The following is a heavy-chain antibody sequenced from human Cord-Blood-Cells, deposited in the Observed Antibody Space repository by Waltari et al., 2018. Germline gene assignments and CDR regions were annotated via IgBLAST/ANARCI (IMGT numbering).Heavy chain of an antibody. CDR1: GFTFSSYS. V-gene: IGHV3-21*01. CDR3: ARSMIRQLVRPYDAFDI. Sequence: EVQLVESGGGLVKPGGSLRLSCAASGFTFSSYSMNWVRQAPGKGLEWVSSISSSSSYIYYADSVKGRFTISRDNAKNSLYLQMNSLRAEDTAVYYCARSMIRQLVRPYDAFDIWGQGTMVTVSS. D-gene: IGHD6-13*01. CDR2: ISSSSSYI. J-gene: IGHJ3*02.